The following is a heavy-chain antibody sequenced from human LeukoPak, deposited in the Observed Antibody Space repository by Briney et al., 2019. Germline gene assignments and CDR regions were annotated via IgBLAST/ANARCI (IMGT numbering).Heavy chain of an antibody. D-gene: IGHD6-13*01. CDR3: TTDQVGSSWPYYFDY. CDR1: GFTFSNAW. J-gene: IGHJ4*02. V-gene: IGHV3-15*01. CDR2: IKSKTDGGTT. Sequence: GGPLRLSCAASGFTFSNAWMSWVRQAPGKGLEWVGRIKSKTDGGTTDYAAPVKGRFTISRDDSKNTLYLQMNSLKTEDTAVYYCTTDQVGSSWPYYFDYWGQGTLVTVSS.